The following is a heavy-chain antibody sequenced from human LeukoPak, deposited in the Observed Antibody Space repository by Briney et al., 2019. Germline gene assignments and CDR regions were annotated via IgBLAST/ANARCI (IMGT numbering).Heavy chain of an antibody. Sequence: AASVKVSCKASGYTFTNYGFSWVRQAPGQGLEWMGWISAYNRNTNYAQKFQGRVTMTTDTSSTTAYMELRNLRSDDTAVYYCARDREWLRFSSYYFDYWGQGTLVTVSS. CDR1: GYTFTNYG. V-gene: IGHV1-18*01. CDR2: ISAYNRNT. J-gene: IGHJ4*02. D-gene: IGHD5-12*01. CDR3: ARDREWLRFSSYYFDY.